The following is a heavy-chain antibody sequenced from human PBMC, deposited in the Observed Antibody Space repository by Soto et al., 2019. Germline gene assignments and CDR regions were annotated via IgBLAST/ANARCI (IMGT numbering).Heavy chain of an antibody. CDR1: GGTFSSYA. CDR3: ARDPKDYYYDSSGSTLAY. Sequence: ASVKVSCKASGGTFSSYAISWVRQAPGQGLEWMGGIIPIFGTANYAQKFQGRVTITADESTSTAYMELSSLRSEDTAVYYCARDPKDYYYDSSGSTLAYWGQGTLVPVSS. D-gene: IGHD3-22*01. J-gene: IGHJ4*02. V-gene: IGHV1-69*13. CDR2: IIPIFGTA.